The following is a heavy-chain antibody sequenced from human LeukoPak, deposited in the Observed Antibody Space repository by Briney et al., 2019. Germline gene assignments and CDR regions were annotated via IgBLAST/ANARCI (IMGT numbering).Heavy chain of an antibody. D-gene: IGHD2-2*01. CDR3: AREGYCSSTSCTNWFDP. V-gene: IGHV4-31*03. CDR2: IYYSGST. J-gene: IGHJ5*02. Sequence: TSETLSLTCTVSGGSISSGGYYWSWIRQHPGKGLEWIGYIYYSGSTYYNPSLKSRVTISVDTSKNQFSLKLSSVTAADTAVYYCAREGYCSSTSCTNWFDPWGHGTLVTVSS. CDR1: GGSISSGGYY.